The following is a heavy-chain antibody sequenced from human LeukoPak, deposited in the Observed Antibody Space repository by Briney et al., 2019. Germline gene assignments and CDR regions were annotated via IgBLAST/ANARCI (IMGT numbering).Heavy chain of an antibody. J-gene: IGHJ4*02. CDR3: TTDHVGATVEFDS. D-gene: IGHD1-26*01. CDR1: GFTFSTYE. V-gene: IGHV3-48*03. Sequence: GGSLRLSCAASGFTFSTYEMNWVRQAPGEGLEWISYISGSGSSVKYADSVKGRFTISRDNAKNSMYLQLDSLRAEDTAIYYCTTDHVGATVEFDSWGQGTLVTVSS. CDR2: ISGSGSSV.